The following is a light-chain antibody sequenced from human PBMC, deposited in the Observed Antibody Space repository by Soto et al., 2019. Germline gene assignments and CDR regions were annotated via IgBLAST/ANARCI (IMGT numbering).Light chain of an antibody. V-gene: IGLV2-14*01. Sequence: QPVLTQPASVSGSPGQSITISCTGTSSDVGGYNYVSWYQQHPGKAPKLMIYDVSNRPSGVSNRFSGSKSGNTASLTISGLQAEDEADYYCSSYTSSSILGVFGGGTKVTVL. J-gene: IGLJ2*01. CDR1: SSDVGGYNY. CDR2: DVS. CDR3: SSYTSSSILGV.